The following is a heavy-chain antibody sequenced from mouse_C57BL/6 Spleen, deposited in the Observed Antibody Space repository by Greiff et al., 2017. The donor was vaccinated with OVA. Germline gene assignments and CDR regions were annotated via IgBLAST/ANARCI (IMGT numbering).Heavy chain of an antibody. CDR3: ALDSSGYGY. Sequence: VQLQQSGAELARPGASVKLSCKASGYTFTSYGISWVKQRTGQGLEWIGEIYPRSGNTYYNEKFKGKATLTADKSSSTAYMELRSLTSEDSAVYFCALDSSGYGYWGQGTTLTVSS. CDR1: GYTFTSYG. D-gene: IGHD3-2*02. J-gene: IGHJ2*01. CDR2: IYPRSGNT. V-gene: IGHV1-81*01.